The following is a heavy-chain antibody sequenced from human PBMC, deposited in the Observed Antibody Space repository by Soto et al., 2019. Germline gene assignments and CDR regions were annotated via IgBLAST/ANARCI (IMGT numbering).Heavy chain of an antibody. J-gene: IGHJ4*02. Sequence: GGSLRLSCAASGFTFSNAWMSWVRQAPGKGLEWVGRIKSKTDGGTTDYAAPVKGRFTISRDDSKNTLYLQMNSLKTEDTAMYYCTTEFDFGVVIVDYWGQGTLVTVSS. CDR3: TTEFDFGVVIVDY. CDR2: IKSKTDGGTT. D-gene: IGHD3-3*01. V-gene: IGHV3-15*01. CDR1: GFTFSNAW.